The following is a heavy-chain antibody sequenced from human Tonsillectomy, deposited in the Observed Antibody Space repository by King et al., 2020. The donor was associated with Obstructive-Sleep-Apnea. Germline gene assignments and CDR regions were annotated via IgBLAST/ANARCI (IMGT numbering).Heavy chain of an antibody. V-gene: IGHV2-5*02. Sequence: TLKESGPTLVKPTQTLTLTCTFSGFSLSTSGVGVGWIRQTPGKALEWLALIYWDDDKRYSPSLKSRLAITKDSSKNLVVLTMTNMDPVDTATYYCARRDYYGSGTYYDFQTKDYFDYWGQGTLVTVSS. CDR3: ARRDYYGSGTYYDFQTKDYFDY. D-gene: IGHD3-10*01. CDR1: GFSLSTSGVG. J-gene: IGHJ4*02. CDR2: IYWDDDK.